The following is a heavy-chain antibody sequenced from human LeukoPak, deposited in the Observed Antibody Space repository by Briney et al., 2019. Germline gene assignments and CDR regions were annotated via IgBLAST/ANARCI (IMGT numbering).Heavy chain of an antibody. CDR1: GYTFTSYG. V-gene: IGHV1-18*01. CDR3: ARDLSPHYYSYGMDV. J-gene: IGHJ6*02. CDR2: ISAYNGNT. Sequence: ASVKVSCEASGYTFTSYGISWVRQAPGQGLEWMGWISAYNGNTKYAQKLQGRVTMTTDTSTSTAYMELRSLRSDDTSVYYCARDLSPHYYSYGMDVWGQGTTVTVSS.